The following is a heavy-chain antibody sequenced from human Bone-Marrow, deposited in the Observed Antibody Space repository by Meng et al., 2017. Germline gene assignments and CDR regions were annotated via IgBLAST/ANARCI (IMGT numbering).Heavy chain of an antibody. CDR2: INPNSGGT. Sequence: ASVKVSCKASGYTFTGYYMLWVRQAPGQGLEWMGWINPNSGGTNYAQKFQGRVTMTRDTSISTAYMELSRLRSDDTAVYYCARDGGSEYYDILTGYYNWGQGTLVTVSS. V-gene: IGHV1-2*02. CDR3: ARDGGSEYYDILTGYYN. D-gene: IGHD3-9*01. CDR1: GYTFTGYY. J-gene: IGHJ4*02.